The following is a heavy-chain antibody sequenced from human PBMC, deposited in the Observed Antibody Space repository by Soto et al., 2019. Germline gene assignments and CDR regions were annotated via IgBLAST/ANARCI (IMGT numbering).Heavy chain of an antibody. V-gene: IGHV3-15*07. CDR3: TTGSVEGV. Sequence: EVQLVESGGGFIYPGGSLRLSCAASGLTISNAWMNWVRQAPGKGLEWVGRIKTNTEGGTTHYAAAVKGRFPVSRDDSKNTLYLQMNSLKTEDTDVYYCTTGSVEGVWGQGTTVTVSS. D-gene: IGHD2-15*01. CDR2: IKTNTEGGTT. J-gene: IGHJ6*02. CDR1: GLTISNAW.